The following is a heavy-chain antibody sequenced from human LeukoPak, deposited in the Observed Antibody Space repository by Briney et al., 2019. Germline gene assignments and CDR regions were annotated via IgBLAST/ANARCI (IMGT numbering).Heavy chain of an antibody. CDR3: ARVAPQNWNYVARWFDP. J-gene: IGHJ5*02. V-gene: IGHV3-7*01. CDR2: IKQDGSEK. Sequence: PGGSLRLACAASGFTFSSYSMNWVRQAPGKGLEWVANIKQDGSEKYYVDSVKGRFTISRDNAKNSLYLQMNSLRAEDTAVYYCARVAPQNWNYVARWFDPWGQGTLVTVSS. CDR1: GFTFSSYS. D-gene: IGHD1-7*01.